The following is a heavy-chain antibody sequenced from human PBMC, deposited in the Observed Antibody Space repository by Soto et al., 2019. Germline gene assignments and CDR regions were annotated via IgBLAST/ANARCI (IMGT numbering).Heavy chain of an antibody. CDR1: GFTFSSYS. J-gene: IGHJ6*03. Sequence: GGSLRLSCAASGFTFSSYSMNWVRQAPGKGLEWVSSISSSSSYIYYADSVKGRFTISRDNAKNSLYLQMNSLRAEDTAVYYCARDSYCGGDCYPDYYMDVWGKGTTVTVSS. CDR3: ARDSYCGGDCYPDYYMDV. CDR2: ISSSSSYI. D-gene: IGHD2-21*01. V-gene: IGHV3-21*01.